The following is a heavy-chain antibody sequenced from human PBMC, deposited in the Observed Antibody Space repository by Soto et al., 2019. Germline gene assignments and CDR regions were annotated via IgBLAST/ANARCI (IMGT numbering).Heavy chain of an antibody. CDR1: GGSIRSYY. V-gene: IGHV4-59*01. D-gene: IGHD1-1*01. CDR3: GAGTKDYYYYYMDV. CDR2: IYYSGST. J-gene: IGHJ6*03. Sequence: SQTLSLTCSVSGGSIRSYYWSWIRQPPGKGLEWIGYIYYSGSTIYNPSLRSRVTISVDTSKNQFSLKLTSVTAADTAVYYCGAGTKDYYYYYMDVLGKGTTVTGSS.